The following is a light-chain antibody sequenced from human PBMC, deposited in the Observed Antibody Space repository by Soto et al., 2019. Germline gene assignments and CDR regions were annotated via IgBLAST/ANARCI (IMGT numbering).Light chain of an antibody. CDR2: DVS. J-gene: IGLJ2*01. CDR3: SSYTSSNTVV. CDR1: SSDVGSYKY. V-gene: IGLV2-14*03. Sequence: QSVLTQPASVSGSPGQSITISCTGTSSDVGSYKYVSWYQQHPGKAPKLMIYDVSNRPSGVSNRFSGSKSGNTASLTTSGLQAEDEADYYCSSYTSSNTVVFGGGTKVTVL.